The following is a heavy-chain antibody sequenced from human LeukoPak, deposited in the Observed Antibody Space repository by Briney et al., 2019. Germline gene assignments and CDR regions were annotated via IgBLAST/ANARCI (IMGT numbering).Heavy chain of an antibody. CDR2: INPNSGGT. V-gene: IGHV1-2*04. Sequence: ASVKVSCKASGYTFTGYYMHWVRQAPGQGLEWMRWINPNSGGTNYAQKFQGWVTMTRDTSISTAYMELSRLRSDDTAVYYCARGSSSWSPIDYWGQGTLVTVSS. CDR3: ARGSSSWSPIDY. J-gene: IGHJ4*02. D-gene: IGHD6-13*01. CDR1: GYTFTGYY.